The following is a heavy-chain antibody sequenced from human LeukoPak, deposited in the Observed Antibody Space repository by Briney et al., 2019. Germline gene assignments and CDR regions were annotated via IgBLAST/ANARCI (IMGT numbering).Heavy chain of an antibody. J-gene: IGHJ5*02. CDR2: IYTSGST. D-gene: IGHD3-10*01. CDR1: GNSISSGDYY. Sequence: SETLSLTCTVSGNSISSGDYYWSWIRQPAGKGLEWIGRIYTSGSTTYNPSLKSRITISVDTSKNRFSLKLTSVTAADTAVYFCARGGYYGSGNDFRFDPWGQGTLVTVSS. CDR3: ARGGYYGSGNDFRFDP. V-gene: IGHV4-61*02.